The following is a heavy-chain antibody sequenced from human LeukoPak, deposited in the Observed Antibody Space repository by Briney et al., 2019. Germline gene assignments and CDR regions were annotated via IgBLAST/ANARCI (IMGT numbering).Heavy chain of an antibody. CDR1: GFTFSNYA. V-gene: IGHV3-23*01. D-gene: IGHD6-13*01. Sequence: GGSLRLSCAASGFTFSNYAMSWLRLGRGKGLEWVSGFSASDGSTQYADSVKGRFTISRDNSKNTLFLQMISLRAEDTAVYYCAKSKTAAAGTGAFDIWGPGTMVTVSS. J-gene: IGHJ3*02. CDR2: FSASDGST. CDR3: AKSKTAAAGTGAFDI.